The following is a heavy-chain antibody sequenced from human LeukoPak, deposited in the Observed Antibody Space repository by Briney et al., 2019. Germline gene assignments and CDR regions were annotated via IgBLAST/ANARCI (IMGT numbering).Heavy chain of an antibody. Sequence: ASVKISCKVSGYTFTDYYMHWVQQAPGKGLEWMGLVDPEDGETIYAGKFQGRVTITADTSTDTAYMELSSLRSEDTAVYYCATDLLGRDYYDSCGFLAPFDYWGQGTLVTVSS. CDR2: VDPEDGET. CDR1: GYTFTDYY. D-gene: IGHD3-22*01. CDR3: ATDLLGRDYYDSCGFLAPFDY. J-gene: IGHJ4*02. V-gene: IGHV1-69-2*01.